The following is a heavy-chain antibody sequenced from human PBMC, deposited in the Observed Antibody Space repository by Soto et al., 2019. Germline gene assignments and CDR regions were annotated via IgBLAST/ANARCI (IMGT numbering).Heavy chain of an antibody. V-gene: IGHV3-23*01. D-gene: IGHD3-22*01. CDR3: AKDNFYDSSGYYH. CDR2: ISGSGGST. CDR1: GFTFSSYA. Sequence: GGSLRLSCAASGFTFSSYAVSWVRQAPGKGLEWVSAISGSGGSTYYVDSVKGRFTISRDNSKNTLYLQMNSLRAEDTAVYYCAKDNFYDSSGYYHWGQGTLVTVSS. J-gene: IGHJ5*02.